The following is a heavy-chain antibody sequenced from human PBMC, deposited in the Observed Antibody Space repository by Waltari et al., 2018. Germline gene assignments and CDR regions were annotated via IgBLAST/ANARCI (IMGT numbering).Heavy chain of an antibody. V-gene: IGHV1-2*02. CDR1: GYTFTGYY. CDR2: INPNSGGT. D-gene: IGHD6-13*01. CDR3: ARRPIAAADYNWFDP. J-gene: IGHJ5*02. Sequence: QVQLVQSGAEVKKPGASVKVSCKASGYTFTGYYMHWVRQAPGQGLEWMGWINPNSGGTNYAQKFQGRVTMTRDTSISTAYMELSRLKASDTAMYYCARRPIAAADYNWFDPWGQGTLVTVSS.